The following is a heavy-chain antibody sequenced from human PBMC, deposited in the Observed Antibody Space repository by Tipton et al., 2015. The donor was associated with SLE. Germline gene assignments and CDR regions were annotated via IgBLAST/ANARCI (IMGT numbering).Heavy chain of an antibody. J-gene: IGHJ1*01. Sequence: TLSLTCTVSGGSIPSSNYYWGWIRQPPGKGLEWIGTIYNSESTNYNPSLKSRVTISVDTSKNQFSLKLSSVTAADTAVYYCARGYSGSYLGLAEYFQHWGQGTLVTVSS. V-gene: IGHV4-39*07. CDR1: GGSIPSSNYY. CDR3: ARGYSGSYLGLAEYFQH. CDR2: IYNSEST. D-gene: IGHD1-26*01.